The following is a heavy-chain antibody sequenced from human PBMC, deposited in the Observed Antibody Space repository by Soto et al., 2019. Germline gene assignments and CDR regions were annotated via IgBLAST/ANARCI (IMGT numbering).Heavy chain of an antibody. CDR1: GGSISSGGYY. CDR3: ARIYGSGTLHYFDY. J-gene: IGHJ4*02. V-gene: IGHV4-31*03. CDR2: IYYSGST. Sequence: QVQLQESGPGLVKPSQTLSLTCLVSGGSISSGGYYWSWIRQHPGKGLEWIGYIYYSGSTYYNSSLKSRVTISGDPSKNQFSLRLSSVTAADTAVYYCARIYGSGTLHYFDYWGQGTLVTVSS. D-gene: IGHD3-10*01.